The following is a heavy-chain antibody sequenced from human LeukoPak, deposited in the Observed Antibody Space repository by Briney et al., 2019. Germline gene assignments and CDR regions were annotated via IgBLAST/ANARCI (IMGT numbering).Heavy chain of an antibody. CDR2: INHSGST. CDR3: ARNPTGTDWFDP. J-gene: IGHJ5*02. Sequence: SETLSLTCAVYGGSFSGYYWSWIRQPPGKGLEWIGEINHSGSTNYNPSLKSRVTISVDTSKNQFSLKLSSVTAAGTAVYYCARNPTGTDWFDPWGQGTLVTVSS. CDR1: GGSFSGYY. D-gene: IGHD2-8*02. V-gene: IGHV4-34*01.